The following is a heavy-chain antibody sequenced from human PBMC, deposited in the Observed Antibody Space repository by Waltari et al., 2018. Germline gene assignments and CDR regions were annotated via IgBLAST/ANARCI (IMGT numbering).Heavy chain of an antibody. CDR3: ARDWGHDYSNRRYYYYGMDV. CDR2: IYTSGST. V-gene: IGHV4-4*07. J-gene: IGHJ6*02. CDR1: GGSVSSYY. D-gene: IGHD4-4*01. Sequence: QVQLQESGPGLVKPSETLSLTCTVPGGSVSSYYWRWIRQPAGNGLEWIGRIYTSGSTNYNPSLKSRVTMSVDTSKNQFSLKLSSVTAADTAVYYCARDWGHDYSNRRYYYYGMDVWGQGTTVTVSS.